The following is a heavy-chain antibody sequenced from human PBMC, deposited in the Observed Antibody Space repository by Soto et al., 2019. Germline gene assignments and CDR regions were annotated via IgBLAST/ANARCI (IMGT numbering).Heavy chain of an antibody. V-gene: IGHV1-18*01. J-gene: IGHJ3*02. CDR3: ARDYYDSSGYYYVGAFDI. Sequence: ASVKVSCKASGYTFTSYGISWVRQAPGQGLEWMGWISAYNGNTNYAQKLQGRVTMTTDTSTSTAYMELRSLRSDDTAVYYCARDYYDSSGYYYVGAFDIWGQGTMVTVSS. D-gene: IGHD3-22*01. CDR2: ISAYNGNT. CDR1: GYTFTSYG.